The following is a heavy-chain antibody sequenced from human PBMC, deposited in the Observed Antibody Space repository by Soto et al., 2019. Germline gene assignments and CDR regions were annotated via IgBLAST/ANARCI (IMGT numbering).Heavy chain of an antibody. D-gene: IGHD2-2*01. V-gene: IGHV4-59*01. Sequence: QVQLQESGPGLVKPSETLSLTCTVSGGSISSYYWSWIRQPPGKGLEWIGYIYYSGSTNYNPSLKRRVTISVDTSKNQFSLKLSSVTAADTAVYYCAGYIVVVPAANYYGMDVWGQGTTVTVSS. J-gene: IGHJ6*02. CDR3: AGYIVVVPAANYYGMDV. CDR2: IYYSGST. CDR1: GGSISSYY.